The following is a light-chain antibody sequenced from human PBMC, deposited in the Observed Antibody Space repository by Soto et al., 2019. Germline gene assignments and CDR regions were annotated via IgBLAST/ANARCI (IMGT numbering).Light chain of an antibody. V-gene: IGLV1-40*01. J-gene: IGLJ3*02. CDR3: HSYDNILRVLV. Sequence: QSVLTQPPSVSGAPGQRVTISCTGSSSNIGARFAVHWYQQLPGTAPKLLIYDSNSRPSGVPDRFSASNSGTLASLAITGLRAEDEADYFCHSYDNILRVLVFGGGTKVTVL. CDR2: DSN. CDR1: SSNIGARFA.